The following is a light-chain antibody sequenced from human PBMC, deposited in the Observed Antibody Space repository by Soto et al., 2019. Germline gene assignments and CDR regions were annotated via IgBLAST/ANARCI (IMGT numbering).Light chain of an antibody. CDR1: SSNIGNNY. J-gene: IGLJ2*01. Sequence: QSVLTQPPSVSAAPGQKVTISCSGSSSNIGNNYVSWYQQLPGTAPKLLIYDNNKRPSGIPDRFSGSKSGTSATLVITGLQTGDEADYYCGTWDSSLDVVFGGGTKLTVL. CDR3: GTWDSSLDVV. V-gene: IGLV1-51*01. CDR2: DNN.